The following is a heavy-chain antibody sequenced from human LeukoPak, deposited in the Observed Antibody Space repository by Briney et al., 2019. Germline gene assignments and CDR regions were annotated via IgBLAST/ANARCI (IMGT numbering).Heavy chain of an antibody. J-gene: IGHJ4*02. CDR2: INPNSGGT. CDR3: AREEGGIISLSGY. V-gene: IGHV1-2*02. CDR1: GYTFTGYY. Sequence: ASVKVSCKASGYTFTGYYMHWVRQAPGQGLEWMGWINPNSGGTNYAQKFQGRVTMTRDTSISTAYMELSRLRSDDTAVYYCAREEGGIISLSGYWGQGPLVTVSS. D-gene: IGHD1-14*01.